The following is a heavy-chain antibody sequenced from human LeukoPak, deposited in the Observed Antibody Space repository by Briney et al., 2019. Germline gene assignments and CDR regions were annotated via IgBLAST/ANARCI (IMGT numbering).Heavy chain of an antibody. D-gene: IGHD1-26*01. V-gene: IGHV3-21*01. CDR2: ITSISSSI. CDR1: GFTFSSYS. Sequence: GPSLRLFCAASGFTFSSYSINSVRQAPGKGLECVSSITSISSSIYSADSVNGRFTISRDNAKNSLYLQMNSLRAEDTAVYYCARGLDSGSYPEYFQHWGQGTLVTVSS. CDR3: ARGLDSGSYPEYFQH. J-gene: IGHJ1*01.